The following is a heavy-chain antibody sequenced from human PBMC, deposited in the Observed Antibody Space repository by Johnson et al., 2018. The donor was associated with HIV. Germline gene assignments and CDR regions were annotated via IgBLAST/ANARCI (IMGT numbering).Heavy chain of an antibody. CDR2: TGYDGSDK. Sequence: QMQLVESGGGVVQPGRSLRLSCAASGFTFSSYAMHWVRQAPGKGLEWVAVTGYDGSDKYYADSVKGRVTISRDNPKNTVYLHMNNLRAEDTAVYYCARDLAYNSRWTGAFDIWGQGTMVTVSS. D-gene: IGHD6-13*01. CDR1: GFTFSSYA. V-gene: IGHV3-30*04. J-gene: IGHJ3*02. CDR3: ARDLAYNSRWTGAFDI.